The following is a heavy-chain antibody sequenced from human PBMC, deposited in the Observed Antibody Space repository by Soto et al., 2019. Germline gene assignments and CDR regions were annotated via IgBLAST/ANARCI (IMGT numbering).Heavy chain of an antibody. CDR3: ARLDSSSWPYFDY. D-gene: IGHD6-13*01. CDR2: IYYSGST. CDR1: GGSISSGGYY. Sequence: SETLSLTCTVSGGSISSGGYYWSWIRQHPGKGLEWIGYIYYSGSTYYNPSLKSRVTISVDTSKNQFSLKLSSVTAADTAVYYCARLDSSSWPYFDYWGQGTLVTVSS. V-gene: IGHV4-31*03. J-gene: IGHJ4*02.